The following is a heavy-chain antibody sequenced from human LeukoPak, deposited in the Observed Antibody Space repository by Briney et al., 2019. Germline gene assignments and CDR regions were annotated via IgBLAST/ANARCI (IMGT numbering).Heavy chain of an antibody. CDR1: GYTFTGYY. V-gene: IGHV1-2*02. J-gene: IGHJ5*01. CDR3: ATSVTPNSFDS. D-gene: IGHD4-17*01. CDR2: INSNSGDS. Sequence: GGSVRVSCTASGYTFTGYYMNWVRQAPGQGLEWMGWINSNSGDSHYAEKFQGRVTITRDKSNNTAYMEQKRLRCDDTAEYYFATSVTPNSFDSWGQGTLVTVSS.